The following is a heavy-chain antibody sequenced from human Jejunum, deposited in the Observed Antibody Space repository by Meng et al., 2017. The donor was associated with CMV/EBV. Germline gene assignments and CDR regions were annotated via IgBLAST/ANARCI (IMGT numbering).Heavy chain of an antibody. D-gene: IGHD6-13*01. Sequence: SGYSFTSYWIGWVRQMPGKGLEWMGMIYPGDLDIRYSPSFQGQVTISVDRSISTVYLEWSSLKASDTAMYYCVRRDSSSWHNYFDLWGQGTLVTVSS. J-gene: IGHJ4*02. CDR2: IYPGDLDI. V-gene: IGHV5-51*01. CDR3: VRRDSSSWHNYFDL. CDR1: GYSFTSYW.